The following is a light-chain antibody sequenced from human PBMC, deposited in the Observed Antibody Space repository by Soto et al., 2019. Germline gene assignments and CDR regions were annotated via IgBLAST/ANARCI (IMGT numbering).Light chain of an antibody. CDR2: GAS. V-gene: IGKV3-15*01. J-gene: IGKJ5*01. CDR3: QQYSNWPPIT. CDR1: EDVTTN. Sequence: EIVMTQSPATLSVSPGERATLSCRASEDVTTNLAWYQQKPGQAPRLLIYGASTRAAGIPARFSGSGSGTHFTLTISSLQSEDFAVYYCQQYSNWPPITFGQGTRLEIK.